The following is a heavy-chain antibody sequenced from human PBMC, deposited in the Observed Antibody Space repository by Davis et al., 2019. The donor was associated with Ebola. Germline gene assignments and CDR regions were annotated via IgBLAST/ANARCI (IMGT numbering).Heavy chain of an antibody. D-gene: IGHD2-15*01. CDR3: ARDPLFRYSDPFYYYYGMDV. CDR1: GFTFSSYG. V-gene: IGHV3-33*01. Sequence: GGSLRLSCAASGFTFSSYGMHWVRQAPGKGLEWVAVIWYDGSNRYYADSVKGRFTISRDNSKNTLYLQMNSLRAEDTAVYYRARDPLFRYSDPFYYYYGMDVWGQGTTVTVSS. J-gene: IGHJ6*02. CDR2: IWYDGSNR.